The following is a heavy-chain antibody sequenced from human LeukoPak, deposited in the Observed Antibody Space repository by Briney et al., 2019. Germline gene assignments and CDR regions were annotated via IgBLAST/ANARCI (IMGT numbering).Heavy chain of an antibody. CDR3: AKQTGTPS. CDR2: ISWNSGSI. CDR1: GFTFDDYA. D-gene: IGHD1-1*01. V-gene: IGHV3-9*01. J-gene: IGHJ4*02. Sequence: GGSLRLSCAASGFTFDDYAMHWVRQAPGKDLEWVSGISWNSGSIGYADSVKGRFTISRDNAKNSLYLQMNSLRAEDTALYYCAKQTGTPSWGQGTLVTVSS.